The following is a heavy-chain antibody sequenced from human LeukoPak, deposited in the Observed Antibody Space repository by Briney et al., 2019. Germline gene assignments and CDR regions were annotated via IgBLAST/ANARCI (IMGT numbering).Heavy chain of an antibody. CDR2: INPSGGST. D-gene: IGHD4-17*01. V-gene: IGHV1-46*01. CDR3: ARDDYGDYMGSGY. J-gene: IGHJ4*02. CDR1: GYTVTSYY. Sequence: ASVKLSCTASGYTVTSYYMHWVRLAHGQGIEWMGIINPSGGSTSYAQKFQGRVTMTRDTSTSTVYMELSSLRSEDTAVYYCARDDYGDYMGSGYWGQGTLVTVSS.